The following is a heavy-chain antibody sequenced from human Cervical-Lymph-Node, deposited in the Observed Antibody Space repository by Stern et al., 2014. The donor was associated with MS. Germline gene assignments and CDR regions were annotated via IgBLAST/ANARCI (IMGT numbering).Heavy chain of an antibody. CDR3: ARASTAYYADH. V-gene: IGHV3-23*04. CDR1: GFTFSNYA. J-gene: IGHJ4*02. D-gene: IGHD3-22*01. CDR2: LTTSGAGT. Sequence: EVQLVESGGGLVQPGGSLRLSCAASGFTFSNYAMTWVRQAPGKALEWLSRLTTSGAGTWYAASGKGRFTISRDNSKDVLYLQMNSLRVEDTALYYCARASTAYYADHWGQGTLVTVSS.